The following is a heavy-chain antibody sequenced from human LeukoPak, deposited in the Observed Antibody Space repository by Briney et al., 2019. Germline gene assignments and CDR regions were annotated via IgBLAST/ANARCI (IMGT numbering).Heavy chain of an antibody. CDR2: ISYDGSNK. J-gene: IGHJ3*02. D-gene: IGHD2-2*01. CDR1: GFTFSSYA. V-gene: IGHV3-30-3*01. CDR3: TRADIVVVPAATGDAFDI. Sequence: GGSLRLSCAASGFTFSSYAMHWVRQAPGKGLEWVAVISYDGSNKYYADSAKGRFTISRDNSKNTLYLQMNSLKTEDTAVYYCTRADIVVVPAATGDAFDIWGQGTMVTVSS.